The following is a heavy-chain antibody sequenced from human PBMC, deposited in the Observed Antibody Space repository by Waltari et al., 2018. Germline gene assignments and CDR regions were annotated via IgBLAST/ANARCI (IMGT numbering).Heavy chain of an antibody. CDR2: IYYSGST. D-gene: IGHD3-22*01. V-gene: IGHV4-59*11. J-gene: IGHJ4*02. Sequence: QVQLQESGPGLVKPSETLSLTCTVSGGSISSHYWSWIRQPPGKGLEGLGYIYYSGSTNYNPSLKSRVTISVDTSKNQFSLKLSSVTAADTAVYYCARAPLSLNYYDSSGYYYAYYFDYWGQGTLVTVSS. CDR3: ARAPLSLNYYDSSGYYYAYYFDY. CDR1: GGSISSHY.